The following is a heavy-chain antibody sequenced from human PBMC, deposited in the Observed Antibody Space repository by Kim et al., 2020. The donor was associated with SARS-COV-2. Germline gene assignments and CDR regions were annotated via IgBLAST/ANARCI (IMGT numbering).Heavy chain of an antibody. D-gene: IGHD4-17*01. Sequence: SETLSLTCAVYGGSFSGYYWSWIRQPPGKGLEWIGEINHSGSTNYNPSLKSRVTISVDTSKNQFSLKLSSVTAADTAVYYCARSSLRWKNWFDPWGQGTLVTVSS. CDR2: INHSGST. CDR1: GGSFSGYY. V-gene: IGHV4-34*01. CDR3: ARSSLRWKNWFDP. J-gene: IGHJ5*02.